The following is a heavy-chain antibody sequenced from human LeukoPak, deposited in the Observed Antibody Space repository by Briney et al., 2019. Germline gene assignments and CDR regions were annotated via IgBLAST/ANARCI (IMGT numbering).Heavy chain of an antibody. CDR2: ISGSGGST. J-gene: IGHJ4*02. V-gene: IGHV3-23*01. Sequence: GGSLRLSCAASGFTFSSYAMSWVRQAPGKGLEWVSAISGSGGSTYYADSVKGRFTISRDNSKNTLYLQMNSLRAEDTAVYYCARDRYYDNSGYAHDYWGQGTLVTVSS. CDR1: GFTFSSYA. CDR3: ARDRYYDNSGYAHDY. D-gene: IGHD3-22*01.